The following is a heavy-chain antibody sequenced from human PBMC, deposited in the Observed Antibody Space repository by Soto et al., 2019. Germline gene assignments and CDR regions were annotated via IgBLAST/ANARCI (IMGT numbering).Heavy chain of an antibody. CDR2: ISGSGGST. CDR1: GFTFSSYA. V-gene: IGHV3-23*01. CDR3: ALSQFLEWFPDAFDI. J-gene: IGHJ3*02. Sequence: GGSLRLSCAVSGFTFSSYAMSWVRQAPGKGLEWVSAISGSGGSTYYADSVKGRFTISRDNSKNTLYLQMNSLRAEDTAVYYCALSQFLEWFPDAFDIWGQGTMVTVSS. D-gene: IGHD3-3*01.